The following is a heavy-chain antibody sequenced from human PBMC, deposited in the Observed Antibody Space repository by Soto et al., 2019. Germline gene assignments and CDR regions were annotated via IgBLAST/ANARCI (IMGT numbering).Heavy chain of an antibody. V-gene: IGHV3-23*01. CDR1: GFTFSSYA. CDR2: ISGSGGST. J-gene: IGHJ4*02. CDR3: TTDRSDYSDSRDTYVRFDY. Sequence: PGGSLRLSCAASGFTFSSYAMSWVRQAPGKGLEWVSAISGSGGSTYYADSVKGRFTISRGNSKNTLYLQMNSLRAEDTAVYYCTTDRSDYSDSRDTYVRFDYWGQGTQVTVSS. D-gene: IGHD3-22*01.